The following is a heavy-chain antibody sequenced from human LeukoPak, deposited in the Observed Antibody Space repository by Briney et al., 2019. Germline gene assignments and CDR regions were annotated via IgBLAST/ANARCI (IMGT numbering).Heavy chain of an antibody. Sequence: GGSLRLSCAGSGSTFNDYAMHWVRQAPGKGLDWVSGISRNSGSIDYADSVKGRFTISRDNAKNSLYLQMNSLRAEDMALYYCAKDEFVASDFTGAFDIWGQGTMVTVSS. CDR3: AKDEFVASDFTGAFDI. CDR1: GSTFNDYA. CDR2: ISRNSGSI. V-gene: IGHV3-9*03. D-gene: IGHD2-8*02. J-gene: IGHJ3*02.